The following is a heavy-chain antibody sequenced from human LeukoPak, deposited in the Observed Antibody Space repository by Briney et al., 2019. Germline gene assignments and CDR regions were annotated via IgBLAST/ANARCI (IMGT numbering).Heavy chain of an antibody. V-gene: IGHV3-15*01. CDR2: IKSRPSGGTI. J-gene: IGHJ4*02. Sequence: GGSLRLSCAASGLTFTDAWMTWVRQVPGKGLEWVGRIKSRPSGGTIDYAAPVKGRFTISRDDSKNTLYLQMNSLRTEDTAVYYCTTILGDSSGYHYWGQGTLVTVSS. CDR1: GLTFTDAW. CDR3: TTILGDSSGYHY. D-gene: IGHD3-22*01.